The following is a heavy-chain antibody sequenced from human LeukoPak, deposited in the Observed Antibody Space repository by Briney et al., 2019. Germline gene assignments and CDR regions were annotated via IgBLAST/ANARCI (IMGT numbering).Heavy chain of an antibody. J-gene: IGHJ6*02. Sequence: SETLSLTCSVSGGSISSSSNYYWGWIRQPPGKGLEWIGSIYYSGSTYYNTSLKSRVTISVDTSKNQFSLKLSSVTAADTALYYCARGLSGYDSYYYYYDMDVWGQGTTVTVS. CDR1: GGSISSSSNYY. CDR3: ARGLSGYDSYYYYYDMDV. V-gene: IGHV4-39*07. CDR2: IYYSGST. D-gene: IGHD5-12*01.